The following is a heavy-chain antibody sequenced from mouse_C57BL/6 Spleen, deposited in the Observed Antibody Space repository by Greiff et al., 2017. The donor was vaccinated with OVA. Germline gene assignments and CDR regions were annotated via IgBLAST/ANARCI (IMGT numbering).Heavy chain of an antibody. D-gene: IGHD3-2*02. CDR3: ARGERRQAYFDY. CDR1: GYAFSSYW. V-gene: IGHV1-80*01. Sequence: QVQLKESGAELVKPGASVKISCKASGYAFSSYWMNWVKQRPGKGLEWIGQIYPGDGDTNYNGKFKGKATLTADKSSSTAYMQLSSLTADDTAVYFCARGERRQAYFDYWGQGTTLTVSS. CDR2: IYPGDGDT. J-gene: IGHJ2*01.